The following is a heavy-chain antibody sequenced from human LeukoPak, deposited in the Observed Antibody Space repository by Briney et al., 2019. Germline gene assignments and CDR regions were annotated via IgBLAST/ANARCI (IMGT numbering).Heavy chain of an antibody. D-gene: IGHD6-19*01. CDR2: ISAYNGNT. CDR3: ARIGIPVAGISGEYFDY. V-gene: IGHV1-18*01. Sequence: ASVKVSCKASGYTFTSYGISWVRQAPGQGLAWMGWISAYNGNTNYAQKLQGRVTMTTDTSTSTAYMELRSLRSDDTAVYYCARIGIPVAGISGEYFDYWGEGTLVTVSS. J-gene: IGHJ4*02. CDR1: GYTFTSYG.